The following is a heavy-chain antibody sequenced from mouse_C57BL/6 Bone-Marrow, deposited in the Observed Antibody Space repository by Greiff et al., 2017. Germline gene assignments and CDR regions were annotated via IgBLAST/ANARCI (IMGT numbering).Heavy chain of an antibody. CDR1: GYTFTSYG. V-gene: IGHV1-81*01. CDR3: ASIYYYGSSYYFDY. D-gene: IGHD1-1*01. CDR2: IYPRSGNT. J-gene: IGHJ2*01. Sequence: QVQLKESGAELARPGASVKLSCKASGYTFTSYGISWVKQRTGQGLEWIGEIYPRSGNTYYNEKFKGKATLTADKSSSTAYMELRSLTSEDSAVYFCASIYYYGSSYYFDYWGQGTTLTVSS.